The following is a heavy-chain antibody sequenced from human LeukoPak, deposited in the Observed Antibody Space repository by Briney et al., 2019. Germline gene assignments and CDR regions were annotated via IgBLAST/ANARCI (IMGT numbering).Heavy chain of an antibody. D-gene: IGHD4-17*01. J-gene: IGHJ4*02. CDR3: AKGSSGRGGTVTFDY. V-gene: IGHV3-9*01. CDR1: GFTFDDYA. CDR2: ISWNSGSI. Sequence: GRSLRLSCAASGFTFDDYAMHWVRQAPGKGLGWVSGISWNSGSIGYADSVKGRFTISRDNAQNSLYLQMNSLRAEDTALYYCAKGSSGRGGTVTFDYWGQGTLVTVSS.